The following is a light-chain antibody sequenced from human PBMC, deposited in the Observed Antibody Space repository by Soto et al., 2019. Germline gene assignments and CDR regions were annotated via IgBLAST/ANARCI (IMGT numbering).Light chain of an antibody. V-gene: IGKV3-15*01. J-gene: IGKJ4*01. Sequence: EIVMTQSPATLYVSPGERATLACRASQSVSSNLAWYQQKPGQAPRLLSYGASTRAPGIPARFSGSGSGTEFTLTISSLQSEDFAVYYCQQYNNWPPLTFGGGTKVEIK. CDR3: QQYNNWPPLT. CDR1: QSVSSN. CDR2: GAS.